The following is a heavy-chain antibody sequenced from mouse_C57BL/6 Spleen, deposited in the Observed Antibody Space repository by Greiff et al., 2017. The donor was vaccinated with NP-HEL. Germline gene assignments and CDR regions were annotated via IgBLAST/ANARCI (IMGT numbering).Heavy chain of an antibody. CDR2: IYPGDGDT. J-gene: IGHJ3*01. D-gene: IGHD1-1*01. CDR3: ARPIYGSSAWFAY. V-gene: IGHV1-80*01. CDR1: GYAFSSYW. Sequence: VQLVESGAELVKPGASVKISCKASGYAFSSYWMNWVKQRPGKGLEWIGQIYPGDGDTNYNGKFKGKATLTADKSSSTAYMQLSSLTSEDSAVYFCARPIYGSSAWFAYWGQGTLVTVSA.